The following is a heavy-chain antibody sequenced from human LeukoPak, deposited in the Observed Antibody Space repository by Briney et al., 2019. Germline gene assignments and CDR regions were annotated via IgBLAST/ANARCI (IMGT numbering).Heavy chain of an antibody. CDR1: GFTFDDYA. D-gene: IGHD2-2*01. J-gene: IGHJ4*02. CDR2: ISWNSGSI. Sequence: PGRSLRLSCAASGFTFDDYATHWVRQAPGKGLKWVSGISWNSGSIGYADSVKGRFTISRDNAKNSLYLQMNSLRAEDTALYYCAKDIDCSSTSCYAWDYWGQGTLVTVSS. V-gene: IGHV3-9*01. CDR3: AKDIDCSSTSCYAWDY.